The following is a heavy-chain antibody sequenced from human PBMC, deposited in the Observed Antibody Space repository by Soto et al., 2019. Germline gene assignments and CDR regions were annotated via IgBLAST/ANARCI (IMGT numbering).Heavy chain of an antibody. D-gene: IGHD2-2*01. CDR1: GFTFSSYA. CDR2: ISGSGGST. CDR3: AKAPVPATVNWFDP. V-gene: IGHV3-23*01. Sequence: LRLSCAASGFTFSSYAMSWVRQAPGKGLEWVSAISGSGGSTYYADSVKGRITISRDNSKNTLYLQMNSLRAEDTAVYYCAKAPVPATVNWFDPWGQGTLVTVSS. J-gene: IGHJ5*02.